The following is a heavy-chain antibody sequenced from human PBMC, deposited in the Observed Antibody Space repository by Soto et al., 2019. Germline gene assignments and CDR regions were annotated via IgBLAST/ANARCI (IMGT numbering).Heavy chain of an antibody. Sequence: QLQLQESGSGLVKPSQTLSLTCAVSGGSISSGGYSWSWIRQPPGKGLEWIGYIYHSGSTYYKQSLRRQVTLSVDRAQNRCSRKPRPVTGADTAIYYSARVPDRWGLVTLITVSS. CDR1: GGSISSGGYS. CDR3: ARVPDR. J-gene: IGHJ5*02. D-gene: IGHD2-2*01. V-gene: IGHV4-30-2*01. CDR2: IYHSGST.